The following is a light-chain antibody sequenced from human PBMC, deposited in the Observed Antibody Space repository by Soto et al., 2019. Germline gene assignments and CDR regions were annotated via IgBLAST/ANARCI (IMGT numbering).Light chain of an antibody. CDR3: SSYTTSSTYV. CDR2: DVS. CDR1: SSDVGGYNY. V-gene: IGLV2-14*01. Sequence: QSVLTQPASVSGSPGQSITISCTGTSSDVGGYNYVSWYQQHPGKAPKFMIYDVSNRPSGVSNHFSGSKSGNTASLTISGLQAEDEADYYCSSYTTSSTYVFGTGTKVAVL. J-gene: IGLJ1*01.